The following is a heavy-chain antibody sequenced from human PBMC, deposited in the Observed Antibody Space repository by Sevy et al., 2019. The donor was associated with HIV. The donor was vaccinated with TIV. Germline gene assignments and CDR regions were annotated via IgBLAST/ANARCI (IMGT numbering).Heavy chain of an antibody. D-gene: IGHD3-16*01. CDR2: ISSSSSTI. CDR3: ARDNSVHYDYVSLSSDYYYYYGMDV. Sequence: GGSLRLSCAASGFTFSSYSMNWVRQAPGKGLEWVSYISSSSSTIYYADSVKGRFTISRDNAKNSLYLQMNSLRAEDTAVYYCARDNSVHYDYVSLSSDYYYYYGMDVWGQGTTVTVSS. V-gene: IGHV3-48*01. CDR1: GFTFSSYS. J-gene: IGHJ6*02.